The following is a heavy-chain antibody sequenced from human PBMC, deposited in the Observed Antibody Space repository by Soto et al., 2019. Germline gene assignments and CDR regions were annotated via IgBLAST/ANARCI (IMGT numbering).Heavy chain of an antibody. D-gene: IGHD6-13*01. J-gene: IGHJ4*02. V-gene: IGHV1-2*02. CDR1: GYTFTGYY. CDR3: ASWGIAAAELNYFDY. Sequence: QVQLVQSGAEVKKPGASVKVSCKASGYTFTGYYMHWVRQAPGQGLEWMGWINPNSGGTNYAQKFKGRVTMTRDTSISTAYMELSRLRSDDTAVYYCASWGIAAAELNYFDYWGQGTLVTVSS. CDR2: INPNSGGT.